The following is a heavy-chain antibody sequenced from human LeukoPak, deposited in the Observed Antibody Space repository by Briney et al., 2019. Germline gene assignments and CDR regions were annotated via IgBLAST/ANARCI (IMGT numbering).Heavy chain of an antibody. V-gene: IGHV4-59*11. Sequence: KPSETLSLTCNVSGDSMENHYWSWIRQPPGRGLEWIGYIYYSGSTNCNPSLKSRVTISVDTSKNQFSLKLSSVTAADTAVYYCARGGYCSSTSCHPVLGYYYYGMDVWGQGTTVTVSS. CDR1: GDSMENHY. CDR2: IYYSGST. CDR3: ARGGYCSSTSCHPVLGYYYYGMDV. J-gene: IGHJ6*02. D-gene: IGHD2-2*01.